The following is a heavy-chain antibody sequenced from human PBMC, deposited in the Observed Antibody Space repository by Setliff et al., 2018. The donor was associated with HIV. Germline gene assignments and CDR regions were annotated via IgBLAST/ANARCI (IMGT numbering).Heavy chain of an antibody. D-gene: IGHD3-10*01. CDR3: AKGPRGLGLRYYFDY. CDR1: GGSISSSSYY. CDR2: IFYSGHT. J-gene: IGHJ4*02. V-gene: IGHV4-39*07. Sequence: LSLTCTVSGGSISSSSYYWGWIRQPPGKGLEWIGNIFYSGHTFYNPSLKSRVTISVDTSKNQFSLRLSPVTAADTAIYYCAKGPRGLGLRYYFDYWAQGSQVTVSS.